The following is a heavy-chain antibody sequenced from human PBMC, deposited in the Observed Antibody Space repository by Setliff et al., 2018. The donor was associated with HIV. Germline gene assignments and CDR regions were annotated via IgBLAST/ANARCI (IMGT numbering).Heavy chain of an antibody. CDR3: ARGADASGYFYREYFHH. CDR2: VVPTIHEA. V-gene: IGHV1-69*13. CDR1: GYSFSKYG. J-gene: IGHJ1*01. Sequence: SVKVSCKASGYSFSKYGVSWVRQAPGQGLEWMGGVVPTIHEATYAQKFQGRVTITADESATTVYMEMSGLTSEDTAIYYCARGADASGYFYREYFHHWGQGTLVTVSS. D-gene: IGHD3-22*01.